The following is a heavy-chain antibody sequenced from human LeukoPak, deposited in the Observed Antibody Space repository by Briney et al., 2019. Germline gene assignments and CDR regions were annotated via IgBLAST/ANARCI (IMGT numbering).Heavy chain of an antibody. V-gene: IGHV1-2*02. CDR2: INPNSGGT. Sequence: ASVKVSCKASGYTFTGYYMHWVRQAPGQGLEWMGWINPNSGGTNYAQKFQGRVTMTRDTSISTAYMELSRLRSDDTAVYYCARGDLYDSSGYYDYWGQGTLDTVSS. CDR1: GYTFTGYY. D-gene: IGHD3-22*01. J-gene: IGHJ4*02. CDR3: ARGDLYDSSGYYDY.